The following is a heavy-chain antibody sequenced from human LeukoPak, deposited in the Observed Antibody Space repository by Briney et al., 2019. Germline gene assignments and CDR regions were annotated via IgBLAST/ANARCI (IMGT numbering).Heavy chain of an antibody. J-gene: IGHJ4*02. Sequence: GGPLRLSCAASGFTFSSYEMNWVRQAPGKGLEWVSYISSSGSTIYYADSVKGRFTISRDNAKNSLYLQMNSLRAEDTAVYYCARVPKLATIIDYWGQGTLVTVST. V-gene: IGHV3-48*03. CDR3: ARVPKLATIIDY. D-gene: IGHD5-24*01. CDR2: ISSSGSTI. CDR1: GFTFSSYE.